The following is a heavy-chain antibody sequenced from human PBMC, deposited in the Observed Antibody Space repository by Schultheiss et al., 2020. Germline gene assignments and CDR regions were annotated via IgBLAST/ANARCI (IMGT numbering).Heavy chain of an antibody. Sequence: SETLSLTCAVYGGSFSGYYWGWIRQPPGKGLEWIGYIYYSGSTNYNPSLKSRVTISVDTSKNQFSLKLSSVTAADTAVYYCAREGNKSSSWCWFDPWGQGTLVNVYS. CDR3: AREGNKSSSWCWFDP. CDR1: GGSFSGYY. J-gene: IGHJ5*02. D-gene: IGHD6-13*01. V-gene: IGHV4-59*01. CDR2: IYYSGST.